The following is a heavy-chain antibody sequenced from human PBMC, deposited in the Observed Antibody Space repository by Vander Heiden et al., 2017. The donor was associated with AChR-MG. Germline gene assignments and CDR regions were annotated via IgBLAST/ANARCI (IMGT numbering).Heavy chain of an antibody. V-gene: IGHV1-46*01. CDR2: INPSGSST. CDR3: ARGMLREVVHYYYGMDV. D-gene: IGHD3-10*01. J-gene: IGHJ6*02. Sequence: QVQLVQSGAAVKKPGASVKVSCKASGYTFSTHYMHWVRQAPGQGLEWMGIINPSGSSTSYAQKFQGRVTVTRDTSTSTVYMELSSLRFEDTAVYYCARGMLREVVHYYYGMDVWGQGTTVTVSS. CDR1: GYTFSTHY.